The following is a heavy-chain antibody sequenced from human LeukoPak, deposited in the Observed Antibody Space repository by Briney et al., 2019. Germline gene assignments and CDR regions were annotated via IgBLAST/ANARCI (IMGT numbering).Heavy chain of an antibody. J-gene: IGHJ4*02. CDR2: INQGGSEK. CDR3: ARDAGDL. Sequence: QSGGSLRLSCAPSGFTFSTYWMGWVRQAPGKGLEWLANINQGGSEKYYVDSVKGRFTISRDNAKNSLFLQMNSLRAEDTAVYYCARDAGDLWGQGTLVTVSS. CDR1: GFTFSTYW. D-gene: IGHD2-21*02. V-gene: IGHV3-7*01.